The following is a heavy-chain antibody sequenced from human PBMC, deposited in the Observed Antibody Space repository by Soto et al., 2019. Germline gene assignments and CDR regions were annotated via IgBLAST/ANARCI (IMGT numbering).Heavy chain of an antibody. CDR1: GGSISSYY. D-gene: IGHD3-10*01. J-gene: IGHJ4*02. Sequence: SETLSLTCTVSGGSISSYYWSWIRQPPGKGLEWIGYIYYSGSTNYNPSLKSRVTISVDTSKNQFSLKLSSVTAADTAVYYCARDSHRGYYFDYWGQGTLVTVSS. V-gene: IGHV4-59*01. CDR3: ARDSHRGYYFDY. CDR2: IYYSGST.